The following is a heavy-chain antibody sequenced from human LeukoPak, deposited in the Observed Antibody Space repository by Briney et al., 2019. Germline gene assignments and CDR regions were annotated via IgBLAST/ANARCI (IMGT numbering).Heavy chain of an antibody. D-gene: IGHD3-9*01. CDR3: ARRGDILTDYAFDY. CDR2: IYYSGTT. J-gene: IGHJ4*02. V-gene: IGHV4-39*01. CDR1: GGSINSNSHH. Sequence: SETLSVTCSVSGGSINSNSHHWDWIRQAPGKGLEWIGNIYYSGTTSYNPSLKSRVTISVDTSKNQFSLRLSSVTAADTAVYYCARRGDILTDYAFDYWGQGTLVTVSS.